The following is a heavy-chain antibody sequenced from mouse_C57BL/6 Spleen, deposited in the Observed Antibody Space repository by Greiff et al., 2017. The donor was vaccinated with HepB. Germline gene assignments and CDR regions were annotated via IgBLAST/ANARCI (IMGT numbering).Heavy chain of an antibody. D-gene: IGHD2-1*01. CDR3: ARSDDGNNYFDY. CDR1: GYTFTSYW. CDR2: IDPSDSYT. Sequence: QVHVKQPGAELVKPGASVKLSCKASGYTFTSYWMQWVKQRPGQGLEWIGEIDPSDSYTNYNQKFKGKATLTVDTSSSTAYMQLSSLTSEDSAVYYCARSDDGNNYFDYWGQGTTLTVSS. J-gene: IGHJ2*01. V-gene: IGHV1-50*01.